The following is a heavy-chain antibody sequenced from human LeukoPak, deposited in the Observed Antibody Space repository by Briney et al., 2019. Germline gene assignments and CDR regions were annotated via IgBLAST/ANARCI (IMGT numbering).Heavy chain of an antibody. CDR1: GFTFSSYA. CDR2: ISGSGDNT. V-gene: IGHV3-23*01. Sequence: GGSLRLSCAASGFTFSSYAMSWVRQAPGKGLEWVSDISGSGDNTYYARSVKGRFTISRDNSKNTLYLQMNSLRDEDTAIYYCAEVGSSSCYNFIDYWGQGTLVTVSS. CDR3: AEVGSSSCYNFIDY. J-gene: IGHJ4*02. D-gene: IGHD2-2*02.